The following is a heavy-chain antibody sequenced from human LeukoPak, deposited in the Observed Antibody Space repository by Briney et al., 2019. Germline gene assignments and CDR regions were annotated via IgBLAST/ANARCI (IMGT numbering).Heavy chain of an antibody. CDR1: GYTFTGYY. Sequence: ASVKVSCKASGYTFTGYYMHWVRQAPGQGLEWMGWINPNSGGTNYAQKFQGRVTMTRNTSISTAYMELSSLRSEDTAVYYCASQYYDILTGSPNRYYYGMDVWGQGTTVTVSS. CDR2: INPNSGGT. V-gene: IGHV1-2*02. D-gene: IGHD3-9*01. CDR3: ASQYYDILTGSPNRYYYGMDV. J-gene: IGHJ6*02.